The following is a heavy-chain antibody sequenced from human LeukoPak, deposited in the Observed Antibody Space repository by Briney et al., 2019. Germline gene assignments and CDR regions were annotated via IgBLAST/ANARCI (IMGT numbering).Heavy chain of an antibody. CDR1: GGSISSDY. CDR3: ARDQAGPYSSGWHYFDY. V-gene: IGHV4-59*01. D-gene: IGHD6-19*01. CDR2: IYYSGST. J-gene: IGHJ4*02. Sequence: SATLSPTCPVSGGSISSDYWSWIRQPPGKALEWIGYIYYSGSTNYNPSLKSRVTISVDTSKNQLSLKLSSVTAADTAVYYCARDQAGPYSSGWHYFDYWGQGTLVTVSS.